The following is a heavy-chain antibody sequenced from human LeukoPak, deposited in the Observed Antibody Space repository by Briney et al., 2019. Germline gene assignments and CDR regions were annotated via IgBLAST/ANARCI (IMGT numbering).Heavy chain of an antibody. CDR1: GGSISSSSYY. CDR3: ARVSGYDWESFYDY. D-gene: IGHD5-12*01. V-gene: IGHV4-39*07. CDR2: IYYSGST. J-gene: IGHJ4*02. Sequence: TTSETLSLTCTVSGGSISSSSYYWGWIRQPPGKGLEWIGSIYYSGSTYYNPSLKSRVTISVDTSKNQFSLKLSSVTAADTAVYYCARVSGYDWESFYDYWGQGTLVTVSS.